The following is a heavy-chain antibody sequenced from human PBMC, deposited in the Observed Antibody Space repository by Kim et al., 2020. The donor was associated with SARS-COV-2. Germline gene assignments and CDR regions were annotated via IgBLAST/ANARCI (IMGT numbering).Heavy chain of an antibody. CDR2: IYPGDSDT. Sequence: GESLKISCKGSGYSFTSYWIGWVRQMPGKGLEWMGIIYPGDSDTRYSPSFQGQVTISADKSINTAYLQWSSLKASDTAMYYCARLSAAIVVVVAATGWFDPWGQGALVTVSS. CDR1: GYSFTSYW. J-gene: IGHJ5*02. D-gene: IGHD2-15*01. V-gene: IGHV5-51*01. CDR3: ARLSAAIVVVVAATGWFDP.